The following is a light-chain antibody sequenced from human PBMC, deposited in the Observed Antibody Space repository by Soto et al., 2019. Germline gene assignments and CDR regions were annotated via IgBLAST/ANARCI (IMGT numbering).Light chain of an antibody. CDR1: QSLAHSDGNTY. CDR3: MHATQLYS. J-gene: IGKJ2*01. V-gene: IGKV2-24*01. Sequence: DIVMTQTPLSSPVTLGQPASISCRSSQSLAHSDGNTYLSWLQQRPGQPPRILIYKISNRFSGVTDRFSGSGAGTDCPLTISRVESEDVGVYYCMHATQLYSFGQGTKLEI. CDR2: KIS.